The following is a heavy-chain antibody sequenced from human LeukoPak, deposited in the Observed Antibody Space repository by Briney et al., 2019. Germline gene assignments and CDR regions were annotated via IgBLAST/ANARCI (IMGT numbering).Heavy chain of an antibody. J-gene: IGHJ6*03. CDR3: ARGYYGSGTWYYYYMDV. D-gene: IGHD3-10*01. CDR2: MNPNSGDT. V-gene: IGHV1-8*02. CDR1: GYTFTSYD. Sequence: ASVKVSCKASGYTFTSYDINWVRQATGQGLEWMGWMNPNSGDTGYAQKLQGRVTMTRNPSTSTAYMELSRLRSDDTAVYYCARGYYGSGTWYYYYMDVWGKGTTVTISS.